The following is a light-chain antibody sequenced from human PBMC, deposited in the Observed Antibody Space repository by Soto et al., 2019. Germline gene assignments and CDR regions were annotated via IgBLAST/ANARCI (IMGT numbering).Light chain of an antibody. V-gene: IGLV1-47*01. CDR1: SSNIGNNY. Sequence: QSVLTQPPSASGTPGQRVTISCSGSSSNIGNNYVYWYQQSPGTAPKLLIYRDDQRPSGTPDRFSGSKSGTSASLAISGLRSEDEADYHCATWDDSLSGVVFGGGTKLTVL. CDR3: ATWDDSLSGVV. CDR2: RDD. J-gene: IGLJ2*01.